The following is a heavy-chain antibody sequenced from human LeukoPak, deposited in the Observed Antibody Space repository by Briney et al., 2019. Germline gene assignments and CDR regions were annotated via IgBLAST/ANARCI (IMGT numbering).Heavy chain of an antibody. V-gene: IGHV3-23*01. CDR3: AKAESSSNYGMDV. J-gene: IGHJ6*02. CDR2: ISGTSGST. D-gene: IGHD6-6*01. Sequence: GGSLRLSCAASGFTFSSYAMSSVRQPPGKGLEWVSAISGTSGSTYCGGSVKVRLTISRDNSKNTLYLQMNSLRAEDTAVYYCAKAESSSNYGMDVWGQGTTVTVSS. CDR1: GFTFSSYA.